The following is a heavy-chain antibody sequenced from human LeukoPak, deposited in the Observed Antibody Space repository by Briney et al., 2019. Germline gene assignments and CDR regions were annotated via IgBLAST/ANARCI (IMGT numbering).Heavy chain of an antibody. CDR3: ARAATSRYYYYGMDV. CDR1: GFTFSSYS. V-gene: IGHV3-21*01. J-gene: IGHJ6*02. CDR2: ISSSSSYI. Sequence: GGSLRLSCAASGFTFSSYSMNWVRQAPGKGLEWVSSISSSSSYIYYADSVKGRFTISRDNAKNSLYLQMNSLRAEDTAVYYCARAATSRYYYYGMDVWGQGTTVTVSS.